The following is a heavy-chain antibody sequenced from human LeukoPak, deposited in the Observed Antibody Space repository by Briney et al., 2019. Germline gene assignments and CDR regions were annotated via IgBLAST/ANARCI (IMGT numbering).Heavy chain of an antibody. J-gene: IGHJ4*02. CDR3: ARTGDWSYFDY. V-gene: IGHV4-59*12. Sequence: SETLSLTCTVSGGSISSYYWSWIRQPPGKGLEWIGYIYYSGSTNYNPSLKSRVTISVDKSKNQFSLKLSSVTAADTAVYYCARTGDWSYFDYWGQGTLVTVSS. D-gene: IGHD2-21*02. CDR1: GGSISSYY. CDR2: IYYSGST.